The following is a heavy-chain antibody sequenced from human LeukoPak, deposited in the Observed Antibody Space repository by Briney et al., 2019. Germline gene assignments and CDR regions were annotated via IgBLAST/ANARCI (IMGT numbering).Heavy chain of an antibody. CDR3: ARGGYGGNVIRDYMDV. J-gene: IGHJ6*03. D-gene: IGHD4-23*01. Sequence: GASVTVSCKASGYTFTGYYMHWVRQAPGQGLEWMGWINPKSGGTNNAQNSQGRVTMTWDTSISTAYMELSKLRSDDTAVYFCARGGYGGNVIRDYMDVWGKGTTVTISS. V-gene: IGHV1-2*02. CDR1: GYTFTGYY. CDR2: INPKSGGT.